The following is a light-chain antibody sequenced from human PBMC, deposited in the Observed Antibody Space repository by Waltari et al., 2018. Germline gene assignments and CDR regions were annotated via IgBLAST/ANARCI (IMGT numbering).Light chain of an antibody. CDR3: YSYAGGSV. J-gene: IGLJ1*01. CDR2: GVS. Sequence: QSALTQPRSVSGSPGQSITISCTGSSSDVGSSNLVSWSLQHPGKAPTLIIYGVSNRPFGVIDRFSCCKCGHTAALTISWLQAEDEADYYCYSYAGGSVFGTGTKVTVL. CDR1: SSDVGSSNL. V-gene: IGLV2-23*02.